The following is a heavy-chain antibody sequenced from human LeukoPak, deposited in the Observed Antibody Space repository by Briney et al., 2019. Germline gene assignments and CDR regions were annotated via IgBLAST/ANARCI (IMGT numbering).Heavy chain of an antibody. D-gene: IGHD4-23*01. CDR2: MYSGGST. J-gene: IGHJ3*02. CDR1: GFTVSSNY. Sequence: PGGSLRLSCAAPGFTVSSNYMAWVRQAPGKGLEWVSVMYSGGSTYYADSVKDRIRISRDNSKNTLYLQMNSLRVEDTAVYYCASVVVTHPDAFDIWGQGTMVTVSS. V-gene: IGHV3-66*01. CDR3: ASVVVTHPDAFDI.